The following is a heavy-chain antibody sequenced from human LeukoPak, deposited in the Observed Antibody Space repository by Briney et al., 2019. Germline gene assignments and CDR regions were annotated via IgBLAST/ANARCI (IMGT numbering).Heavy chain of an antibody. J-gene: IGHJ4*02. Sequence: PSETLSLTCAVYGGSFRGYYWSWIRQPPGKGLEWIGEINHSGSTNYNPSLKSRVTIPVDTSKNQFSLKLSSLTAADTAVYYCARGYCSGGSCYTYYFDYWGQGTLVTVSS. CDR3: ARGYCSGGSCYTYYFDY. CDR2: INHSGST. D-gene: IGHD2-15*01. V-gene: IGHV4-34*01. CDR1: GGSFRGYY.